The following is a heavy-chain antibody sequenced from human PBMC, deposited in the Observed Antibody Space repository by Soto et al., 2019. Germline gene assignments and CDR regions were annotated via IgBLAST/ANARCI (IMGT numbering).Heavy chain of an antibody. CDR3: ARSIDSSGYYFSNC. CDR2: IHYSGST. Sequence: KASETLSLTCTVSGGSISSYYWSWIRQSPGKGLEWTGYIHYSGSTNYNPSLKSRVTMSVDTSRNQFSLKLSSVTAADTAVYYCARSIDSSGYYFSNCWGQGTLVTVSS. D-gene: IGHD3-22*01. CDR1: GGSISSYY. V-gene: IGHV4-59*01. J-gene: IGHJ4*02.